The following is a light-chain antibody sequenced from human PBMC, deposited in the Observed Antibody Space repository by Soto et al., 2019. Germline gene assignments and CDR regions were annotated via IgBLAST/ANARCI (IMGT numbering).Light chain of an antibody. CDR3: LLCMGSGIVV. J-gene: IGLJ2*01. Sequence: QTVVTQEPSFSVSPGRTVTLTCGLSSGSVSTSYYPSWYQQTPGQAPRTLIYSTNTRSSGVPDRFSGSILGNKAALTITGAQADDEYDYYCLLCMGSGIVVFGGGTKLTVL. V-gene: IGLV8-61*01. CDR2: STN. CDR1: SGSVSTSYY.